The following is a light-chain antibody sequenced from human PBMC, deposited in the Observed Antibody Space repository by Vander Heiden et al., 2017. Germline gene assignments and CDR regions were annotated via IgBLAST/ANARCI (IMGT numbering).Light chain of an antibody. V-gene: IGKV1-39*01. CDR3: QQSYSTLLT. J-gene: IGKJ4*01. CDR1: QTISDY. Sequence: DMQMTQSPSSLSASVGDRVIITCRASQTISDYLNWYQQKPGKAPRLLIYGAYSLQSGVPSRFSGSGSGTHFTLTINSLQAEDSATYYCQQSYSTLLTFGGGTKVEIK. CDR2: GAY.